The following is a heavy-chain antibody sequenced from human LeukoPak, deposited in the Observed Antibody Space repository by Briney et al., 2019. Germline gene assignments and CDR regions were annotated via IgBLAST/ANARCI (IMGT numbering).Heavy chain of an antibody. CDR2: TSSDLNVK. Sequence: GGFLRLSCAASGFTFRNYVIHWVREAPGKGLEWVAVTSSDLNVKLYADSVKGRFTISRDNSRSTLYLQMNSLRPEDTAIYYCAREGYYGSGSPPSLYFDYWGQGTLVTVSS. V-gene: IGHV3-30-3*01. J-gene: IGHJ4*02. D-gene: IGHD3-10*01. CDR3: AREGYYGSGSPPSLYFDY. CDR1: GFTFRNYV.